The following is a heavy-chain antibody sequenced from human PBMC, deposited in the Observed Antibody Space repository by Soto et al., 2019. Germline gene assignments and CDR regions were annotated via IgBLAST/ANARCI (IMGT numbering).Heavy chain of an antibody. CDR2: ISAYNGNT. V-gene: IGHV1-18*01. CDR3: ASPLGLGATTGLDAFDI. Sequence: ASVKVSCKASGYTFTSYGISWVRQAPGQGLEWMGWISAYNGNTNYAQKLQGRVTMTTDTSTSTAYMELRSLRSDDTAVYYCASPLGLGATTGLDAFDIWGQGAMVTVSS. D-gene: IGHD1-26*01. CDR1: GYTFTSYG. J-gene: IGHJ3*02.